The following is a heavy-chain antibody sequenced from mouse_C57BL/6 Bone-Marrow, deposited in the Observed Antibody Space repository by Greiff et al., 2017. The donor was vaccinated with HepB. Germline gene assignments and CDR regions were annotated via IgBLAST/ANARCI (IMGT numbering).Heavy chain of an antibody. CDR2: IDPSDSYT. CDR3: AREGNCYDVAY. J-gene: IGHJ3*01. Sequence: QVQLQQPGAELVMPGASVKLSCKASGYTFTSYWMHWVKQRPGQGLEWIGEIDPSDSYTNYNQKFKGKSTLTVDKSSSTAYMQLSSLTSEDSAVYYCAREGNCYDVAYWGQGTLVTVSA. CDR1: GYTFTSYW. D-gene: IGHD2-12*01. V-gene: IGHV1-69*01.